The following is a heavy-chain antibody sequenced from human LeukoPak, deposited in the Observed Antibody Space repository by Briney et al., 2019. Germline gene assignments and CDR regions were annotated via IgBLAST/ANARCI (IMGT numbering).Heavy chain of an antibody. CDR1: GGTFSSYA. CDR2: IIPIFGTA. Sequence: SVKVSCKASGGTFSSYAISWVRQAPGQGLEWMGRIIPIFGTANYAQKFQGRVTITTDESTSTAYVELSSLRSEDTAIYYCARRKWEPLGDAFDTWGQGTMVSVSS. D-gene: IGHD1-14*01. J-gene: IGHJ3*02. CDR3: ARRKWEPLGDAFDT. V-gene: IGHV1-69*05.